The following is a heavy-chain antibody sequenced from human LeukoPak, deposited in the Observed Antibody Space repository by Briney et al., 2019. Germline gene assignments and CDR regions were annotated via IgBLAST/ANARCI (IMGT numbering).Heavy chain of an antibody. J-gene: IGHJ4*02. D-gene: IGHD1-26*01. CDR2: ISSSSSYI. Sequence: SGGFLRLSCAASGFTFSSYSMNWVRQAPGKGLEWVSSISSSSSYIYYADSVKGRFTISRDNAKNSLYLQMNSLRAEDTAVYYCATGAGGARALDYWGQGTLVTVSS. CDR1: GFTFSSYS. CDR3: ATGAGGARALDY. V-gene: IGHV3-21*01.